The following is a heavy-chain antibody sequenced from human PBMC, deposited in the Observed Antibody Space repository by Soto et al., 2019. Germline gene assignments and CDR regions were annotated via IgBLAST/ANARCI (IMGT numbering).Heavy chain of an antibody. D-gene: IGHD6-19*01. CDR1: GGSIGSYY. Sequence: SETLSLTCSVSGGSIGSYYWSWIRQPPGKGLEWIGYIYYSGSTNYNPSLKSRVTISVDTSKNQFSLKLSSVTAADTAVYYRARRYSSGFDFWGQGTLVTVSS. CDR2: IYYSGST. CDR3: ARRYSSGFDF. V-gene: IGHV4-59*08. J-gene: IGHJ4*02.